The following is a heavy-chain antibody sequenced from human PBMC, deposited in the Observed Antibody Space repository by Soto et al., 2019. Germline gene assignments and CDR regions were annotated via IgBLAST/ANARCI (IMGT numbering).Heavy chain of an antibody. CDR3: ARSVGGSYSIDFDY. V-gene: IGHV1-2*04. Sequence: ASVKVSCKASGYTFTGYYMHWVRQAPGQGLEWMGWINPNSGGTNYAQKFQGWVTMTRDTSISTAYMKLSRLRSDDTAVYYCARSVGGSYSIDFDYWGQGTLVTVSS. CDR1: GYTFTGYY. CDR2: INPNSGGT. J-gene: IGHJ4*02. D-gene: IGHD1-26*01.